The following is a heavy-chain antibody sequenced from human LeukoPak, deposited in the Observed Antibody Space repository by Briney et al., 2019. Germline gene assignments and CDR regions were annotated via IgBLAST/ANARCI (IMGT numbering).Heavy chain of an antibody. D-gene: IGHD5-18*01. J-gene: IGHJ4*02. CDR2: IYTSGST. Sequence: SETLSLTCTVSGGSISSGSYDWSWIRQPAGKGLEWIGRIYTSGSTNYNPSLKSRVIISVDTSKNQFSLKLSSVTAPDTGVYYCARAQTGQLWLSDPPDYWGQGTLVTVSS. CDR1: GGSISSGSYD. CDR3: ARAQTGQLWLSDPPDY. V-gene: IGHV4-61*02.